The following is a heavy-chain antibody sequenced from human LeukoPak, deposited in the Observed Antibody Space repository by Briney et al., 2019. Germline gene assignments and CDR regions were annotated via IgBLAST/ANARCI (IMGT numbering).Heavy chain of an antibody. J-gene: IGHJ2*01. CDR1: GGSISSISYY. CDR2: MYHNGST. V-gene: IGHV4-39*01. CDR3: ARRQQGRGAHWYFDL. Sequence: SETLSLTCTVSGGSISSISYYWGWIRQPPGKGLEWIGSMYHNGSTYYNPSLKSRVTISVDTSKNQFSLKLTSVTAADTAVYYCARRQQGRGAHWYFDLWGRGTLVTVSS. D-gene: IGHD6-13*01.